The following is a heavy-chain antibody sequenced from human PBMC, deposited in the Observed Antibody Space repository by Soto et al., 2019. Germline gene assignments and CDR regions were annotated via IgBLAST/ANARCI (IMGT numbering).Heavy chain of an antibody. D-gene: IGHD3-22*01. CDR1: GGSISSYY. V-gene: IGHV4-59*01. J-gene: IGHJ3*02. CDR2: IYYSGST. CDR3: ARDSDLVAGLVDYYDSSPHDAFDI. Sequence: KTSETLSLTCTVSGGSISSYYWSWIRQPPGKGLEWIGYIYYSGSTNYNPSLKSRVTISVDASKNQFSLKLSSVTAADTAVYYCARDSDLVAGLVDYYDSSPHDAFDIWGQGTMVTVSS.